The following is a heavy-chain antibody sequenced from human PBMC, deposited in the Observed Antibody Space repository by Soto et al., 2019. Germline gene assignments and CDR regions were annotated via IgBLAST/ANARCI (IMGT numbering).Heavy chain of an antibody. CDR1: GFTFSSYG. CDR3: ARENSYGPYHYYYYGMDV. D-gene: IGHD5-18*01. V-gene: IGHV3-33*01. CDR2: IWYDGSNK. Sequence: GGSLRLSCAASGFTFSSYGMHWVRQAPGKGLEWVAVIWYDGSNKYYADSVKGRFTISRDNSKNTLYLQMNSLRAEDTAVYYCARENSYGPYHYYYYGMDVWGQGTTVTVSS. J-gene: IGHJ6*02.